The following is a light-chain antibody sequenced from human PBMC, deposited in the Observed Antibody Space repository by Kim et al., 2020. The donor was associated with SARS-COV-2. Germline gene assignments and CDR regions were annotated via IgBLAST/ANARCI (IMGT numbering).Light chain of an antibody. Sequence: GERAALSCRASQSVGSSNLAWYQQKPGQAPRLLMYGASSRATGIPARFSGSGSGTDFILTISRLEPEDFAVYYCQQYGIAPPYTFGQGTKLEI. V-gene: IGKV3-20*01. CDR3: QQYGIAPPYT. CDR1: QSVGSSN. CDR2: GAS. J-gene: IGKJ2*01.